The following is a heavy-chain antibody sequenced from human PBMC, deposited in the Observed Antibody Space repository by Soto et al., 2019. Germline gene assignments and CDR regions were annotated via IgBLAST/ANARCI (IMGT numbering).Heavy chain of an antibody. CDR3: ARQGFGQLHGLVDV. CDR1: GGSITSHY. CDR2: IHHSGST. Sequence: QVQLQESGPGLVKPSETLSLTCSVSGGSITSHYCSWFRQPPGKGLEWIGYIHHSGSTSYNPSLKSRVTRSVDTSKNPFSLKVNSVTAADTALYYCARQGFGQLHGLVDVWGPGTTVTVSS. V-gene: IGHV4-59*08. J-gene: IGHJ6*02. D-gene: IGHD3-10*01.